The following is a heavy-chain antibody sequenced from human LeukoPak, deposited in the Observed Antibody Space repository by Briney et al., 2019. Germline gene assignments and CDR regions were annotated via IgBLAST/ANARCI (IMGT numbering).Heavy chain of an antibody. V-gene: IGHV3-11*01. CDR3: ARPPVGAYNWFDP. J-gene: IGHJ5*02. CDR1: GFTFSDYY. D-gene: IGHD1-26*01. Sequence: SGGSLRLSCAASGFTFSDYYMSWIRQAPGKGREWVSYISSSGSTIYYADSVKGRFTISRDNAKNSLYLQMNSLRAEDTAVYYCARPPVGAYNWFDPWGQGTLVTVSS. CDR2: ISSSGSTI.